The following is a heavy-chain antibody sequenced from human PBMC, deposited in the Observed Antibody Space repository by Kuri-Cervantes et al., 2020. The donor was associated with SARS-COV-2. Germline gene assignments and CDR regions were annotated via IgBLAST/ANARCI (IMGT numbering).Heavy chain of an antibody. CDR3: AKASSGQVFTGWFDP. Sequence: LSLTCAASGFTFSSYAMHWVRQAPGKGLEWVAVISYDGSNKYYADSVKGRFTISRDNSKNTLYLQMNSLRAEDTAVYYCAKASSGQVFTGWFDPWGQGTLVTVSS. CDR1: GFTFSSYA. V-gene: IGHV3-30-3*01. D-gene: IGHD2-15*01. J-gene: IGHJ5*02. CDR2: ISYDGSNK.